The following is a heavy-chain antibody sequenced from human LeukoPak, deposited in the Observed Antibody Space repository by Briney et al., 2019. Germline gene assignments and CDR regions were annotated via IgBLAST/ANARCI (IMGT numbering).Heavy chain of an antibody. CDR3: AKDVAPRGYSGYDSNSVY. D-gene: IGHD5-12*01. J-gene: IGHJ4*02. CDR2: ISGSGGST. Sequence: GGSLRLSCAASGFAFSSYAMSWVRQAPGKGLEGVSAISGSGGSTYYADSVKGRFTISRDNSKNTLYLQTNSLRAEGTAVYYCAKDVAPRGYSGYDSNSVYWGQGTPVTVSS. CDR1: GFAFSSYA. V-gene: IGHV3-23*01.